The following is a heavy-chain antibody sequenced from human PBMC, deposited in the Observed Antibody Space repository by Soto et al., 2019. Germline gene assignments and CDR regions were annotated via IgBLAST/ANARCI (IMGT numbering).Heavy chain of an antibody. D-gene: IGHD2-2*01. Sequence: SETLSLTCSVSGGSISSVSYYWGWIRQPPGKGLEWIGSIYYNGSAYYSPSLKSRVTMSVDTSKNQLSLELRSVTAADTAVYYCARLHCNSPNCVPLDPWGQGTLVTVSS. CDR2: IYYNGSA. CDR3: ARLHCNSPNCVPLDP. CDR1: GGSISSVSYY. J-gene: IGHJ5*02. V-gene: IGHV4-39*01.